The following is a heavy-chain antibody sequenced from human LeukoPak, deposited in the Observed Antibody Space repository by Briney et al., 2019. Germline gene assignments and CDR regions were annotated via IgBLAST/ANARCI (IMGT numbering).Heavy chain of an antibody. D-gene: IGHD1-14*01. V-gene: IGHV3-9*01. CDR1: GFTFDDYA. CDR3: AKDITPLPNDAFDI. CDR2: ISWNSGSI. J-gene: IGHJ3*02. Sequence: GGSLRLSCAASGFTFDDYAMHWVRQAPGKGLEWVSGISWNSGSIGYADSVKGRFTTSRDSAKTSLYLQMSSLRAEDTALYYCAKDITPLPNDAFDIWGQGTMVTVSS.